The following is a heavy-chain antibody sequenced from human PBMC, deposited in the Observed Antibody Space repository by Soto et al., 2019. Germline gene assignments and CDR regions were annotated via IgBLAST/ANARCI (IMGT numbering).Heavy chain of an antibody. CDR1: GFTFSGSA. Sequence: EVQLVESGGGLVKPGGSLKLSCAASGFTFSGSAMHWVRQTSGKGLEWVGRIRTKANDYATVYSASVKGRFTISRDDSKNTAYLQMSSLRPVDTALYYCTPTVTLRGFDYWGQGTLVTVSS. D-gene: IGHD4-17*01. V-gene: IGHV3-73*02. J-gene: IGHJ4*02. CDR2: IRTKANDYAT. CDR3: TPTVTLRGFDY.